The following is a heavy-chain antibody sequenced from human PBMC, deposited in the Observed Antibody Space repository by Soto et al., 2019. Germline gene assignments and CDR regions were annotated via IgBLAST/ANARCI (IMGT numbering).Heavy chain of an antibody. CDR2: IYYSGDT. CDR1: GGSISTYY. J-gene: IGHJ6*02. V-gene: IGHV4-59*01. CDR3: ARSIASAGNYYHYGMAV. D-gene: IGHD6-13*01. Sequence: SETLSLTCTVSGGSISTYYWNWIRQPPGKGLEWIGNIYYSGDTNYNPSLKSRVTISVGTSKNQFSLKLSSVTAADTAVYYCARSIASAGNYYHYGMAVWGRGTSVTVS.